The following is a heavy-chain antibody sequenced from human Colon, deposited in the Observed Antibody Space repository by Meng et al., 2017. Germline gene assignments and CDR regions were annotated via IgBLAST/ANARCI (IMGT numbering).Heavy chain of an antibody. Sequence: VVVVGSGGDMVKTGRALRHYWSACGFTVSSAWMSWVRQAPGKGLEWVGRIKSKADGGTADYSAPVHGRFSISRDDSKNTLYLQMNSLKTEDTAVYYCGGNNYGYDYWGQGTLVTVSS. V-gene: IGHV3-15*01. CDR1: GFTVSSAW. CDR3: GGNNYGYDY. J-gene: IGHJ4*02. D-gene: IGHD5-18*01. CDR2: IKSKADGGTA.